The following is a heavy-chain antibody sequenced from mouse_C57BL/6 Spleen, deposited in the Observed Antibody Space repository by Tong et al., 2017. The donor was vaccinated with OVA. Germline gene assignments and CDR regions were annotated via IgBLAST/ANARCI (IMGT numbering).Heavy chain of an antibody. D-gene: IGHD3-2*02. CDR2: INPSNGGT. Sequence: VQLQESGAELVKPGASVKLSCKASGYTFTSYWMHWVKQRPGQGLEWIGNINPSNGGTNYNEKFKSKATLTVDKSSSTAYMQLSSLTSEDSAVYYCARRAQATYAMDYWGQGTSVTVSS. CDR3: ARRAQATYAMDY. V-gene: IGHV1-53*01. CDR1: GYTFTSYW. J-gene: IGHJ4*01.